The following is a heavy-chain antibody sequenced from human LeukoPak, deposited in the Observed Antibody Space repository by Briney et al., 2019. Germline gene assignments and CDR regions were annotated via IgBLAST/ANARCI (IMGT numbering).Heavy chain of an antibody. CDR2: IYYSGST. Sequence: SETLSLTCTVSGGSISSYYWSWIRQPPGKGLEWIGYIYYSGSTNYNPSLKSRVTISVDTSKNQFSLKLSSVTAADTAVYYCARHKRMSPLFDYWGQGTLVTVSS. V-gene: IGHV4-59*01. CDR1: GGSISSYY. J-gene: IGHJ4*02. CDR3: ARHKRMSPLFDY. D-gene: IGHD2-8*01.